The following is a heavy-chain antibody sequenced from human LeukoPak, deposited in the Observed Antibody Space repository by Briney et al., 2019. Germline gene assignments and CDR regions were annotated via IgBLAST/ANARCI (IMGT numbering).Heavy chain of an antibody. CDR2: MNPNSGNT. Sequence: ASVKVSCKASGYTFTSYDINWVRQATGQGLEWMGWMNPNSGNTGYAQKFQGRVTMTRNTSISTAYMELSSLRSEDTAVYYCAREVDYVSMNDYWGQGTLVTVSS. V-gene: IGHV1-8*01. D-gene: IGHD4-17*01. CDR1: GYTFTSYD. CDR3: AREVDYVSMNDY. J-gene: IGHJ4*02.